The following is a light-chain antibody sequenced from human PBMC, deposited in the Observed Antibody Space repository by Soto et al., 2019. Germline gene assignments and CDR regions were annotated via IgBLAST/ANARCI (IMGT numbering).Light chain of an antibody. CDR1: QSVSSSY. CDR3: QQYGSSPPLYT. V-gene: IGKV3-20*01. CDR2: GAS. Sequence: EIVLTQSPGTLSLSAGERATLSCRASQSVSSSYLAWYQQKPGQSPRLLIYGASSRATGIPDRFSGSGSGTDFTLNISRLEPEDFAVYYCQQYGSSPPLYTFGQGTKLEIK. J-gene: IGKJ2*01.